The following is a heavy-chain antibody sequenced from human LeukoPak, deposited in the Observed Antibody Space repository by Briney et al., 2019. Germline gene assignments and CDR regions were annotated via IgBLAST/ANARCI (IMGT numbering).Heavy chain of an antibody. J-gene: IGHJ3*02. V-gene: IGHV4-39*07. CDR1: GGSISNSGYY. CDR2: IYYSGST. Sequence: SETLSLTCTVSGGSISNSGYYWGWIRQPPGKGLEWIGNIYYSGSTYYNPSLKSRVIMSVDTSKSHFSLKLSSVTAADTAVYYCARDSAMPTMSHAFDIWGQGTMVTVSS. CDR3: ARDSAMPTMSHAFDI. D-gene: IGHD3-10*02.